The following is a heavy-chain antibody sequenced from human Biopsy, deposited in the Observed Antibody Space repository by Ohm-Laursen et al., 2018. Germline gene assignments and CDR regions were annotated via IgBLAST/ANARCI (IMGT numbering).Heavy chain of an antibody. D-gene: IGHD3-3*01. CDR2: ITWNSGHI. Sequence: SLRLSCAASDFTFDDYAMSWVRQRPGKGLEWVSGITWNSGHIAYADSVKGRFTISRDNAKNVLWLQMNSLRVDDTAMYYCVKDIRRCFYGMDVWGQGTTVTVS. J-gene: IGHJ6*02. CDR1: DFTFDDYA. CDR3: VKDIRRCFYGMDV. V-gene: IGHV3-9*01.